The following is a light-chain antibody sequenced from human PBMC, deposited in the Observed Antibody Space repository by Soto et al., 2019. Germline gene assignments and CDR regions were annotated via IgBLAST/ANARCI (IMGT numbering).Light chain of an antibody. CDR3: QQRSSWPKT. CDR1: QSVSRY. J-gene: IGKJ1*01. Sequence: EIVLTQSPATLSLSPGERATLSCRASQSVSRYLAWYQHKPGQAPRLLIYEASNRATGIPARFSGSGSGTYFTLTISSLEPEDFTVYYCQQRSSWPKTFGQGTKVEIK. V-gene: IGKV3-11*01. CDR2: EAS.